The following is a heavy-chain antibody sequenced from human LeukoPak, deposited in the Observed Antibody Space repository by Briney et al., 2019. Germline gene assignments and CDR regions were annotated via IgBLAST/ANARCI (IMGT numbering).Heavy chain of an antibody. V-gene: IGHV1-2*02. CDR2: INPNSGGT. J-gene: IGHJ4*02. CDR1: GYTFTGYY. Sequence: GASVKVSCKASGYTFTGYYMHWVRQAPGQGLEWMGWINPNSGGTNYAQKFQGRVTMTRDTSISTAYMELGRLRSDDTAVYYCARLGCSSTSCYDYWGQGTLVTVSS. D-gene: IGHD2-2*01. CDR3: ARLGCSSTSCYDY.